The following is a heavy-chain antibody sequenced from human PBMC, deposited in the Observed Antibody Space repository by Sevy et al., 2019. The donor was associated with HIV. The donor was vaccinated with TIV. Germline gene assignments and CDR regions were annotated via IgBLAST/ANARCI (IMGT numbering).Heavy chain of an antibody. CDR2: INQSGST. CDR1: GESFSNYY. CDR3: ARGRYYYEGINHKLYYYYGMDV. Sequence: AESLSLTCTVYGESFSNYYWSWIRQPPGKGLERIGEINQSGSTNYNASLKSRITISVDTSKKHFTLRLKFVTAADTAVYYFARGRYYYEGINHKLYYYYGMDVWGQGTTVPVSS. J-gene: IGHJ6*02. D-gene: IGHD3-22*01. V-gene: IGHV4-34*01.